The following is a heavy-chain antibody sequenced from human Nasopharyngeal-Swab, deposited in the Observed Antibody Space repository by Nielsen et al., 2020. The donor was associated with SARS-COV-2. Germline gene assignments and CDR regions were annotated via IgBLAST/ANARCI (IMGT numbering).Heavy chain of an antibody. D-gene: IGHD5-12*01. CDR3: ARDTSVDIVLLYYGMDV. V-gene: IGHV3-30*03. Sequence: GGSLRLSCTASGFTFSSFWMHWVRQAPGKGLVWVAVISFDGSKKYYADSVKGRFTISRDSSKNTLYLQMNSLRAEDTAVYYCARDTSVDIVLLYYGMDVWGQGTTVTVSS. J-gene: IGHJ6*02. CDR2: ISFDGSKK. CDR1: GFTFSSFW.